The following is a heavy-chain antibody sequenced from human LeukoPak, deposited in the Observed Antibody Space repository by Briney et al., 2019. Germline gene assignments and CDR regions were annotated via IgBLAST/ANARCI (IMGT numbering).Heavy chain of an antibody. Sequence: SETLSLTCAVYGGSFSGYYWSWIRQPPGKGLEWIGEINHSGSTNYNPSLKSRVTISVDTSKNQFSLKLSSVTAADTAVYYCARHWGGYCSSTSCQSTNFDYWGQGTLVTVSS. CDR3: ARHWGGYCSSTSCQSTNFDY. CDR2: INHSGST. D-gene: IGHD2-2*01. CDR1: GGSFSGYY. J-gene: IGHJ4*02. V-gene: IGHV4-34*01.